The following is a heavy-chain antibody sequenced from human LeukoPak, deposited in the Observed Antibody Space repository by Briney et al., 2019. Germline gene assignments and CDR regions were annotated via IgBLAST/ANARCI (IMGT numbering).Heavy chain of an antibody. D-gene: IGHD1-26*01. CDR1: GYTFTSYC. CDR2: ISAYNGNT. CDR3: ARGRGSSSQYYFDY. Sequence: GASVKVSCKASGYTFTSYCISWVRQAPGQRLEWVGWISAYNGNTNYAQKLQGRVTMTTDTSTSTAYMELRSLRSDDTAVYYCARGRGSSSQYYFDYWGQGTLVTVSS. J-gene: IGHJ4*02. V-gene: IGHV1-18*01.